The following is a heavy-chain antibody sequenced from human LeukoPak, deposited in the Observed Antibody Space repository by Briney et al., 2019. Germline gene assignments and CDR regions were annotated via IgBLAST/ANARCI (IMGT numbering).Heavy chain of an antibody. D-gene: IGHD3-22*01. J-gene: IGHJ4*02. Sequence: GGSLRLSCAASGFTFSSYAMHWVRQAPGKGPEYVSAISSNGGSTYYANSVKGRFTISRDNSKNTLYLQMGSLRAEDMAVYYCARSLQDYYDSSGYHNTPFDYWGQGTLVTVSS. CDR2: ISSNGGST. V-gene: IGHV3-64*01. CDR3: ARSLQDYYDSSGYHNTPFDY. CDR1: GFTFSSYA.